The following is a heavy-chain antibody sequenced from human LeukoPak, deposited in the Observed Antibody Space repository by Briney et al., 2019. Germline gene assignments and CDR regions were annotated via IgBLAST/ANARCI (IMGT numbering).Heavy chain of an antibody. V-gene: IGHV3-74*01. CDR1: SIRFADHW. J-gene: IGHJ4*02. CDR3: VASRWSGALDF. Sequence: GGSLRLSCVGSSIRFADHWMLWVRQVPGKPPAWVARSDRDGVVREYADSVKGRFTIPRDNARNTIHLEMNRLKVEDTAIYYCVASRWSGALDFWGQGSLVTVSS. CDR2: SDRDGVVR. D-gene: IGHD3-3*01.